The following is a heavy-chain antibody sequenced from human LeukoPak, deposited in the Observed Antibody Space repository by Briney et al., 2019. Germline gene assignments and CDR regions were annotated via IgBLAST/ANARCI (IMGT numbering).Heavy chain of an antibody. V-gene: IGHV1-46*01. CDR1: GYTFTSYY. J-gene: IGHJ4*02. Sequence: ASVKVSCKASGYTFTSYYMHWVRQAPGQGLEWMGIINPSGGSTSYAQKFQGRVTMTRDTSTSTVYMELSSLRSEDTAVYYCARDNGYSYGYAYPADYWGQGTLVTVSS. CDR2: INPSGGST. D-gene: IGHD5-18*01. CDR3: ARDNGYSYGYAYPADY.